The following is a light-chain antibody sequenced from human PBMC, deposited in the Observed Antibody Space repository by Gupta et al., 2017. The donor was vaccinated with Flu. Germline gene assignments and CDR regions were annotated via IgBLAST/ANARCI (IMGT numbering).Light chain of an antibody. CDR2: GAS. V-gene: IGKV3-15*01. CDR3: QQYNNWPRT. CDR1: QSVSSN. J-gene: IGKJ1*01. Sequence: EIVMMQSPATLSVSPGERATLSCRASQSVSSNLAWYQQKPGQAPRLLIYGASTRATGIPARFSGSGSGTXFTLTIXSLQSEDFAVYYCQQYNNWPRTFGXGTKVEIK.